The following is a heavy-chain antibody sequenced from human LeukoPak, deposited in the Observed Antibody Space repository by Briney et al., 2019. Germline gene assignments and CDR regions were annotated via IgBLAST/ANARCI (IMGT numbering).Heavy chain of an antibody. D-gene: IGHD4-23*01. CDR2: IYYSGST. CDR3: AGSYGGNSINY. V-gene: IGHV4-61*01. J-gene: IGHJ4*02. CDR1: GGSTSSSNYY. Sequence: SETLSLTCTVSGGSTSSSNYYWSWIRQPPGKGLEWIGYIYYSGSTNYNPSLKSRVTISVDTSKNQFSLKLSSVTAADTAVYYCAGSYGGNSINYWGQGTLVTVSS.